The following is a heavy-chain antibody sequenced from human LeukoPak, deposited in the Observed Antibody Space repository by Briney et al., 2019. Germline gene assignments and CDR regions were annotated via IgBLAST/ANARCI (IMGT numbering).Heavy chain of an antibody. J-gene: IGHJ6*02. D-gene: IGHD2-2*02. Sequence: GSSVKVSCKASGGTFSSYAISWVRQAPGQGLEWMGGIIPIFGTANYAQKFQGRVTITADESTSTAYMELSSLRSEDTAVYYCARIPSDIVVVPAAIPDYYYYGMDVWGQGTTVTVSS. CDR3: ARIPSDIVVVPAAIPDYYYYGMDV. CDR1: GGTFSSYA. V-gene: IGHV1-69*01. CDR2: IIPIFGTA.